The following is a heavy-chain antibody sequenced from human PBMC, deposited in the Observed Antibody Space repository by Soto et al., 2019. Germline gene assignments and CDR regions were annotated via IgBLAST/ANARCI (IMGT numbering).Heavy chain of an antibody. CDR3: AKGYTYYYDSSGYYFDY. Sequence: GGSLRLSCAASGFTFSSYAMSWVRQAPGKGLEWVSAISGSGGSTYYADSVKGRFTISRDNSKNTLYLQMNSLRAEDTAVYYCAKGYTYYYDSSGYYFDYWGQGTLVTVS. CDR2: ISGSGGST. V-gene: IGHV3-23*01. J-gene: IGHJ4*02. D-gene: IGHD3-22*01. CDR1: GFTFSSYA.